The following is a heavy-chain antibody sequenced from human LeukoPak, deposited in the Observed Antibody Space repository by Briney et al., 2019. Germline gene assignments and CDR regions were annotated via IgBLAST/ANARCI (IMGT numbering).Heavy chain of an antibody. J-gene: IGHJ4*02. Sequence: GASVKVSCKASGYTFTGYYMHWVRQAPGQGLEWMGWINPNSGGTNYAQKFQGRVTMTTDTSTSTAYMELRSLRSDDTAVYYCARVIVGAFCSDYWGQGTLVTVSS. CDR2: INPNSGGT. D-gene: IGHD1-26*01. V-gene: IGHV1-2*02. CDR3: ARVIVGAFCSDY. CDR1: GYTFTGYY.